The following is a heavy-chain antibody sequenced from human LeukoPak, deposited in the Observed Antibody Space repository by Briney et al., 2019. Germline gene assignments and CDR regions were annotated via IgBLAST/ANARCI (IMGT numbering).Heavy chain of an antibody. CDR3: ARGSHYYGSGFDY. J-gene: IGHJ4*02. CDR1: GFTFSSYW. V-gene: IGHV3-7*01. Sequence: GSLRLSCAASGFTFSSYWMSWVRQAPGKGLEWVANIKQDGSEKYYVDSVKGRFTISRDNAKNSLYLQMNSLRAEDTAVYYCARGSHYYGSGFDYWGQGTLVTVSS. D-gene: IGHD3-10*01. CDR2: IKQDGSEK.